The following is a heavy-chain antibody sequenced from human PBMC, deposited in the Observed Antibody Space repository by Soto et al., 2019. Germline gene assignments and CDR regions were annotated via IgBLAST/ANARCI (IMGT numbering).Heavy chain of an antibody. CDR2: VYHTGAT. CDR3: AREGHSSWEWLDP. V-gene: IGHV4-31*03. CDR1: GDPLSYGGYY. D-gene: IGHD1-26*01. Sequence: QVQLQESGPGLVEPSQTLSLVCSVSGDPLSYGGYYWIWVRQSQGKALEWIGFVYHTGATYYHPSLVSRVTMAVDMSKNDFSLKLTSVTAADTATYYCAREGHSSWEWLDPWGQGILVTVSS. J-gene: IGHJ5*02.